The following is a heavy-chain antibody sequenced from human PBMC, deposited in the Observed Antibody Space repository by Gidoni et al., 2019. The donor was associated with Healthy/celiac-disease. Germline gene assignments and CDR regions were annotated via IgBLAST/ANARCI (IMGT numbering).Heavy chain of an antibody. Sequence: EVQLLASGGGLVQPGGSLRLSCAASGFTCSSDAMRWVRQAPGKGLGWVSAISGSGGSPYYADSVKGRFTISRDNSKNTLYLLMNSLRAEDTAVYYCAKGYGSGSYSWFDPWGQGTLVTVSS. CDR2: ISGSGGSP. V-gene: IGHV3-23*01. CDR3: AKGYGSGSYSWFDP. D-gene: IGHD3-10*01. J-gene: IGHJ5*02. CDR1: GFTCSSDA.